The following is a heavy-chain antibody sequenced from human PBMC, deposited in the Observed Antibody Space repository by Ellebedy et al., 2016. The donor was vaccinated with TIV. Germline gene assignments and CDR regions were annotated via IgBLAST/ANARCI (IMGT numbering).Heavy chain of an antibody. CDR1: GDSVPSNSVA. CDR2: TYYRSKWYN. Sequence: SCAISGDSVPSNSVAWHWIRQSPSRGLEWLGRTYYRSKWYNEYAVSVKSRITINPDTSKNQFSLQLNSLTPEDQALYYCVRGSRGAFDIWGQGTMVTVSS. J-gene: IGHJ3*02. V-gene: IGHV6-1*01. CDR3: VRGSRGAFDI.